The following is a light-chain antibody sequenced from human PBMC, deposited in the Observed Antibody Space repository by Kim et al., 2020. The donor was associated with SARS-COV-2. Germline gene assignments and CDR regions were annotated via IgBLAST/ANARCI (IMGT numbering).Light chain of an antibody. CDR2: DVN. J-gene: IGLJ2*01. CDR1: SSDIGGSES. Sequence: QSFTMPCAGTSSDIGGSESVSWYQHHPGRAPKLMVFDVNNRPSWIADRFLGSKAGNTASLTIFGLQADDEADYYCSSYSTGSTLVVFGGGTQLTVL. V-gene: IGLV2-14*03. CDR3: SSYSTGSTLVV.